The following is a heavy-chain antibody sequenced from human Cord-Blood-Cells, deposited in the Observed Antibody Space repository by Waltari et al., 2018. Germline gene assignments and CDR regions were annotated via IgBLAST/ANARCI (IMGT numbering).Heavy chain of an antibody. V-gene: IGHV3-33*01. J-gene: IGHJ4*02. CDR3: ARVNWYYFDY. CDR1: GFHFSSYG. Sequence: QVQLVESGGGVVQPGRSRILSCAASGFHFSSYGMHWVRQAPGKGLEWVAVIWYDGSNKYYADSVKGRFTISRDNSKNTLYLQMNSLRAEDTAVYYCARVNWYYFDYWGQGTLVTVSS. CDR2: IWYDGSNK. D-gene: IGHD1-1*01.